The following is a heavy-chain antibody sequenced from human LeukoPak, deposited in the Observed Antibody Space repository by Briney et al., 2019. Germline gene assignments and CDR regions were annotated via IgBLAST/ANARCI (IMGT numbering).Heavy chain of an antibody. CDR3: ARGYTWELLQPFDY. CDR1: GFTFSSYS. Sequence: GGSLRLSCAASGFTFSSYSMNWVRQAPGKGLEWVSYISSSSSTIYYADSVKGRFTISRDNAKNSPYLQMNSLRAEDTAVYYCARGYTWELLQPFDYWGQGTLVTVSS. V-gene: IGHV3-48*04. J-gene: IGHJ4*02. D-gene: IGHD1-26*01. CDR2: ISSSSSTI.